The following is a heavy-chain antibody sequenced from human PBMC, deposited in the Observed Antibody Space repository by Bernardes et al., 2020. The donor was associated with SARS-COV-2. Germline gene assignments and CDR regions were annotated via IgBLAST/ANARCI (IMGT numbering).Heavy chain of an antibody. CDR1: AFAFSAYS. CDR2: ISSDGSHI. D-gene: IGHD2-15*01. J-gene: IGHJ4*02. V-gene: IGHV3-30*18. Sequence: GGSLRLSCAASAFAFSAYSLHWVRQAPGKGLEWVALISSDGSHINYADSVKGRFTISRDNSKNAVYLQMHSLRTEDTAVYYCAKESAATDNFYFDYWGQGNLVTVSS. CDR3: AKESAATDNFYFDY.